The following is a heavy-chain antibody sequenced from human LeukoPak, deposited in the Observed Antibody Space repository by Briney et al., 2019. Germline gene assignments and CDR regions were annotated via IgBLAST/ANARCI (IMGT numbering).Heavy chain of an antibody. CDR3: AKDRSSGPLGYFDH. J-gene: IGHJ4*02. D-gene: IGHD6-25*01. Sequence: GGSLRLSCAASGFTFDDYAMHWVRQAPGKGLEWVSGISWNSGSIGYADSVKGRFTISRDNAKNSLYLQMNSLRADDMALYYCAKDRSSGPLGYFDHWGQGTLVTVSS. V-gene: IGHV3-9*03. CDR1: GFTFDDYA. CDR2: ISWNSGSI.